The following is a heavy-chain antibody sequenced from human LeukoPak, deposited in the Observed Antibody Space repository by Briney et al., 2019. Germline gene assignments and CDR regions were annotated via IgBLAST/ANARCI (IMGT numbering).Heavy chain of an antibody. D-gene: IGHD2-2*01. CDR3: AKAADYSTSWSDY. CDR2: IYSGGST. Sequence: GGSLRLSCAVSGFTVSSNYMSWVRQPPGKGLEWVSIIYSGGSTYYPDSVKGRFTISRDNSKNTLYLQMNSLRAEDTAVYYCAKAADYSTSWSDYWGQGTLVTVSS. CDR1: GFTVSSNY. V-gene: IGHV3-66*01. J-gene: IGHJ4*02.